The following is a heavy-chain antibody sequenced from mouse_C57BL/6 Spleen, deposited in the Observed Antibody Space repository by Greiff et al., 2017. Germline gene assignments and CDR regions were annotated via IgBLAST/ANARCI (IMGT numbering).Heavy chain of an antibody. CDR1: GYTFTSYW. Sequence: QVQLQQPGAELVMPGASVKLSCKASGYTFTSYWMHWVKQRPGQGLEWIGEIDPSDSYTNYNQKFKGKSTLTVDKSSSTAYMQLSSLTSEDSAVYYCAACNSYAMDYWGQGTSVTVSS. D-gene: IGHD2-1*01. CDR2: IDPSDSYT. J-gene: IGHJ4*01. CDR3: AACNSYAMDY. V-gene: IGHV1-69*01.